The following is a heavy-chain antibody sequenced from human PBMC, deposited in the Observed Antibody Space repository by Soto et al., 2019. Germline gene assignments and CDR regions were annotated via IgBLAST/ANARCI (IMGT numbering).Heavy chain of an antibody. J-gene: IGHJ5*02. D-gene: IGHD5-12*01. Sequence: SETLSLTCTVSGGSISSSSYYWGWIRQPPGKGLEWIGSIYYSGSTYYNPSLKSRVTISVDTSKNQFSLKLSSVTAADTAVYYCARRRTILVDFDPWGQETLVTVSS. CDR1: GGSISSSSYY. CDR2: IYYSGST. CDR3: ARRRTILVDFDP. V-gene: IGHV4-39*01.